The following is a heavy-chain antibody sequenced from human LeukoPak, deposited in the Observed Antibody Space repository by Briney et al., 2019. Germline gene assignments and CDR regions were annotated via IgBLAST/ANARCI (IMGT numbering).Heavy chain of an antibody. CDR3: AKGALAAAGSGFEY. D-gene: IGHD6-13*01. CDR1: GFTFSNFA. J-gene: IGHJ4*02. Sequence: GGSLRLPCAASGFTFSNFAMSWVRQAPGKGLEWVSAISGSGGSTYYVDSVKGRFTISRDNSKNTVHLQMNSLRADDTALYYCAKGALAAAGSGFEYWGQGTLVTVFS. V-gene: IGHV3-23*01. CDR2: ISGSGGST.